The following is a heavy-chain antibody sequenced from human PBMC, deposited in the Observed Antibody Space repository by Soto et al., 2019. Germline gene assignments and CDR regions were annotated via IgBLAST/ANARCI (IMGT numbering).Heavy chain of an antibody. Sequence: LRLSCAASGFTFGSYGMHWVRQAPGKGLEWVAGISYDGSKKYYGESVKGRFTISSDNSKNTLYPQMNSLRVEDTAVYYCAKAIENYSTGYYKPFYYFGVDVWGQGTTVTVSS. CDR1: GFTFGSYG. CDR3: AKAIENYSTGYYKPFYYFGVDV. V-gene: IGHV3-30*18. J-gene: IGHJ6*02. CDR2: ISYDGSKK. D-gene: IGHD3-22*01.